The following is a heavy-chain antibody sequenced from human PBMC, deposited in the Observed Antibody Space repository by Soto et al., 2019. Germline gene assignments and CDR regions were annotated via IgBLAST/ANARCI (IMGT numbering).Heavy chain of an antibody. J-gene: IGHJ6*03. CDR3: ARSKYYDFWSGHYYYYYMDV. CDR2: IKQDGSEK. V-gene: IGHV3-7*01. CDR1: GFTCSSYW. Sequence: GGSLRLSCAASGFTCSSYWMSWVRQAPGKGLEWVANIKQDGSEKYYVDSVKGRFTISRDNAKNSLYLQMNSLRAEDTAVYYCARSKYYDFWSGHYYYYYMDVWCKGPTVTVSS. D-gene: IGHD3-3*01.